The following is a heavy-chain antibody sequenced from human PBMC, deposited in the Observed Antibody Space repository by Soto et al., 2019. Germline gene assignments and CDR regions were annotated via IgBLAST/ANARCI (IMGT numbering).Heavy chain of an antibody. D-gene: IGHD3-16*02. V-gene: IGHV6-1*01. CDR2: TYYRSKWYN. CDR1: GDSVSSSSAA. J-gene: IGHJ6*02. CDR3: ARVVHDYVWGSYRDYYYGMDV. Sequence: SETLSLTCAISGDSVSSSSAAWNWIRQSPSRGLEWLGRTYYRSKWYNDYAVSVKSRITINPDTSKNQFSLQLNSVTPEDTAVYYCARVVHDYVWGSYRDYYYGMDVWGQGTTVTVSS.